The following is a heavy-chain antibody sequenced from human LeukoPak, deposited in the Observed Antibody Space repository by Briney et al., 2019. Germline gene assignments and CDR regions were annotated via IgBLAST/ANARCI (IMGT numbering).Heavy chain of an antibody. V-gene: IGHV4-39*01. J-gene: IGHJ4*02. CDR1: GGSISSSSYY. CDR3: ARQRWEQLVWG. CDR2: IYYSGST. D-gene: IGHD6-13*01. Sequence: SETLSLTCTVSGGSISSSSYYWGWIRQPPGKGLEWIGSIYYSGSTYYNPSLKSRVTISVDTSKNQFSLKLSSVTAADTAVYYCARQRWEQLVWGWGQGTLVTVSS.